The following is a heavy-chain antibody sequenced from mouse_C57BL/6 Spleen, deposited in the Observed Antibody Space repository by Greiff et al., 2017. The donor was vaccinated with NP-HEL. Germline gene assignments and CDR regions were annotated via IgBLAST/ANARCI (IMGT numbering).Heavy chain of an antibody. CDR3: ARGGVYYGSSLYAMDY. J-gene: IGHJ4*01. CDR1: GYTFTDYS. V-gene: IGHV1-19*01. Sequence: VQLQQSGPVLVKPGASVKMSCKASGYTFTDYSMNWVKQSHGKSLEWIGVINPYNGGTSYNQQFKGKATLTVDKSSSTAYMELNSLTSEDSAVYYGARGGVYYGSSLYAMDYWGQGTSVTVSS. CDR2: INPYNGGT. D-gene: IGHD1-1*01.